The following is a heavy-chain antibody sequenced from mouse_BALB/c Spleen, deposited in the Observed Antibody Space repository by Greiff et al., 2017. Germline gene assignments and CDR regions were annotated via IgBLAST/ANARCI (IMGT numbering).Heavy chain of an antibody. D-gene: IGHD2-1*01. CDR1: GFNIKDTY. V-gene: IGHV14-3*02. CDR2: IDPANGNT. J-gene: IGHJ2*01. CDR3: ASPLGGNYRYYFDY. Sequence: EVKLMESGAELVKPGASVKLSCTASGFNIKDTYMHWVKQRPEQGLEWIGRIDPANGNTKYDPKFQGKATITADTSSNTAYLQLSSLTSEDTAVYYCASPLGGNYRYYFDYWGQGTTLTVSS.